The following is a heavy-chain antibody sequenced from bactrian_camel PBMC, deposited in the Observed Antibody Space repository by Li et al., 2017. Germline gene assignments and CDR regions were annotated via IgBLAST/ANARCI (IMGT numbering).Heavy chain of an antibody. CDR3: AADLRGSTYGDSWYEVDFGY. CDR2: IYSRSGST. Sequence: QVQLVESGGGSVQAGGSLRLSCAASRYTYSIYRMGWFRQAPGKEREGVAAIYSRSGSTYYADSVKGRFTISQDNAKNTLYLQMNSLKAEDTAMYYCAADLRGSTYGDSWYEVDFGYWGQGTQVTVS. J-gene: IGHJ6*01. D-gene: IGHD6*01. V-gene: IGHV3S1*01. CDR1: RYTYSIYR.